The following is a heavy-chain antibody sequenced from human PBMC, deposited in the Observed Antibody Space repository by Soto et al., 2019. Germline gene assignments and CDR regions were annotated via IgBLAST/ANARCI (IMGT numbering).Heavy chain of an antibody. V-gene: IGHV1-46*01. J-gene: IGHJ4*02. CDR2: VNPSGGHT. CDR3: ARGGHVVVVTAALDY. D-gene: IGHD2-21*02. Sequence: GASVEVSCKASGDTFTDYYIHWVRQSPGQGLEWMGTVNPSGGHTTYAQHFLGRVTMTRDTSTSTLYMELTSLTSDDTAIYYCARGGHVVVVTAALDYWGQGTLVTVSS. CDR1: GDTFTDYY.